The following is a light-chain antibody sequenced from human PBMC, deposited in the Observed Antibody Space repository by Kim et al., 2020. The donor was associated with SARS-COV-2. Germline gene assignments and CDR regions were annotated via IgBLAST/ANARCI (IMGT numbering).Light chain of an antibody. V-gene: IGKV1-9*01. CDR2: AAS. CDR1: QGIDTY. CDR3: QQLNSYPRT. Sequence: DIQLTQSPSFLSASVGDRVTITCRASQGIDTYLGWYQQKPGKAPKVLIYAASTLETGVPSRFSGSGSGTEFTLTISSLQPEDFATYYCQQLNSYPRTFGQGTKVEIK. J-gene: IGKJ1*01.